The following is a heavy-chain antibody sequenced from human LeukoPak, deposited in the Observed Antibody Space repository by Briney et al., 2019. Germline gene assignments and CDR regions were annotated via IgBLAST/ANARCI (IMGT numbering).Heavy chain of an antibody. Sequence: SETLSLTCTVSGGSISNGDYYWSWIRQPPGMGLEWIGFISYIGSTYYNPSLKSRVTISVDTSKNQFSLKLSSVTAADTALYYCSRTRLPSSWYDSWGLGTLVTVSS. CDR1: GGSISNGDYY. D-gene: IGHD5/OR15-5a*01. V-gene: IGHV4-30-4*08. CDR3: SRTRLPSSWYDS. CDR2: ISYIGST. J-gene: IGHJ5*01.